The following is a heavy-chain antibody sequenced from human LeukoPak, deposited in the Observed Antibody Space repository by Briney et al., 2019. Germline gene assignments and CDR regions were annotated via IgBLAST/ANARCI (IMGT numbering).Heavy chain of an antibody. CDR3: ARVRSSSWYYYYYYMDV. Sequence: GGSLRLSCAASGFTFSSYWMSWVRQGPGKGLEWVANIKQDGSEKYYVDSVKGRFTISRDNAKNSLYLQMNSLRVEDTAVYYCARVRSSSWYYYYYYMDVWGKGTTVTVSS. CDR2: IKQDGSEK. CDR1: GFTFSSYW. D-gene: IGHD6-13*01. J-gene: IGHJ6*03. V-gene: IGHV3-7*01.